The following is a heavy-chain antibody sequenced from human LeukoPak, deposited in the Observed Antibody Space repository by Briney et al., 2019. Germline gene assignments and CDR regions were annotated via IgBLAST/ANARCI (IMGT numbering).Heavy chain of an antibody. V-gene: IGHV4-39*01. CDR3: ARRKRGTAMALDY. D-gene: IGHD5-18*01. J-gene: IGHJ4*02. CDR1: GGSISSSSYY. CDR2: IYYSGST. Sequence: PSETLSLTCTVSGGSISSSSYYWGWIRQPPGKGLEWIGSIYYSGSTYYNPSLKSRVTISVDTSKNQFSLKLSSVTAADTAVYYCARRKRGTAMALDYWGQGTLVTVSS.